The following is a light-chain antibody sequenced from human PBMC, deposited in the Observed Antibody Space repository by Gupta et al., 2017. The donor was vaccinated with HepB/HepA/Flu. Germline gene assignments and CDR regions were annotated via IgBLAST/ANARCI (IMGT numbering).Light chain of an antibody. CDR2: TNN. V-gene: IGLV1-44*01. J-gene: IGLJ1*01. CDR3: AAWDDSLNAYV. Sequence: QSVLIQPPSASGTPGQRVIISCSGSSSNIGSRVNWYQQLPGTAPKLLINTNNQRPSGVPDRISGSKSGTSASLAISGLQSEDEADDYCAAWDDSLNAYVFGTGTKVTVL. CDR1: SSNIGSR.